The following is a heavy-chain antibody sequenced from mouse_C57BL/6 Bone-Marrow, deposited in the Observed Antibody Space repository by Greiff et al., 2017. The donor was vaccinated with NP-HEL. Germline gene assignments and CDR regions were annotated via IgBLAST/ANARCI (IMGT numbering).Heavy chain of an antibody. CDR1: GYAFSSYW. CDR2: IYPGDGDT. D-gene: IGHD2-5*01. V-gene: IGHV1-80*01. Sequence: VMLVESGAELVKPGASVKISCKASGYAFSSYWMNWVKQRPGKGLEWIGQIYPGDGDTNYNGKFKGKATLTADKSSSTAYMQLSSLTSEDSAVYFCARSKVTSGGFAYWGQVTLVTVSA. CDR3: ARSKVTSGGFAY. J-gene: IGHJ3*01.